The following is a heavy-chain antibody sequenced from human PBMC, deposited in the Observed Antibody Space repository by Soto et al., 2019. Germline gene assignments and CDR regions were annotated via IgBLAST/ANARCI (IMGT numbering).Heavy chain of an antibody. CDR2: IYYSGST. CDR1: GGSISSGDYY. V-gene: IGHV4-31*03. Sequence: QVQLQESGPGLVKPSQTLSLTCTVSGGSISSGDYYWNWIRQHPGKGLEWIGYIYYSGSTKHNPSLKSRITISVDTSKNQFSLKLNSVTAADTAVYYCARTKTSSTSFHVDYWCQGTQVTVSS. CDR3: ARTKTSSTSFHVDY. J-gene: IGHJ4*02. D-gene: IGHD2-2*01.